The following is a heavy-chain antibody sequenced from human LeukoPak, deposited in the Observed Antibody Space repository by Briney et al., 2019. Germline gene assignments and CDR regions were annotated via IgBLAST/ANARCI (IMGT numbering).Heavy chain of an antibody. V-gene: IGHV4-61*02. Sequence: PSQTLSLTCTVSSDSMNSDFHYWTWIRQPAGKGLEWIGRISSSGSTTYNPSLMSRATITLDTSKNSFSLKVTSVTAADTAVYYCADLRLSSSWSRDSYYYYYMDVWGKGTTVAVSS. CDR3: ADLRLSSSWSRDSYYYYYMDV. CDR1: SDSMNSDFHY. J-gene: IGHJ6*03. D-gene: IGHD6-13*01. CDR2: ISSSGST.